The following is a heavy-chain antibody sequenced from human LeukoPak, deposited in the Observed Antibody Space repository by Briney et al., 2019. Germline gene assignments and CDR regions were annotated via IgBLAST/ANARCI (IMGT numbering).Heavy chain of an antibody. J-gene: IGHJ4*02. D-gene: IGHD6-19*01. CDR3: ARERGAVADYFDY. CDR2: IYTSGST. V-gene: IGHV4-4*07. Sequence: SETLSLTCTGSGGSISSYYWSWIRQPAGKGLEWIGRIYTSGSTNYNHFLKSRVTMSVDTSKNQFSLKLSSVTAADTAVYYCARERGAVADYFDYWGQGTLVTVSS. CDR1: GGSISSYY.